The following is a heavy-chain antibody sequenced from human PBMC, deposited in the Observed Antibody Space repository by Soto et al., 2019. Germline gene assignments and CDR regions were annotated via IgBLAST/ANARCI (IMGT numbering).Heavy chain of an antibody. J-gene: IGHJ4*02. D-gene: IGHD2-2*01. CDR3: AKGTGGDN. V-gene: IGHV3-66*01. CDR1: GVTVSNNY. CDR2: IYSGGDT. Sequence: EVQLVESGGGLVQPGESLRLSCAASGVTVSNNYMTWVRQAPGKGLEWVSLIYSGGDTYYADSVKGRFTISRDNSKNTLYLQMTSLRFDDTAVYYWAKGTGGDNWGQGTLVAVSS.